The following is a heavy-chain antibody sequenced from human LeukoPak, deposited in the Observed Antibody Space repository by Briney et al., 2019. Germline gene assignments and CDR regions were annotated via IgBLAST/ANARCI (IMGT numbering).Heavy chain of an antibody. J-gene: IGHJ4*02. Sequence: SETLSLTCTVSGGSISSYYWSWIRQPAGKGLEWIGRIYTSGSTNYNPSLKSRVTMSVDTSKNQFSLKLSSVTAADTAVYYCARGESLETQYDSSGYDDYWGQGTLVTVSS. CDR3: ARGESLETQYDSSGYDDY. CDR1: GGSISSYY. D-gene: IGHD3-22*01. V-gene: IGHV4-4*07. CDR2: IYTSGST.